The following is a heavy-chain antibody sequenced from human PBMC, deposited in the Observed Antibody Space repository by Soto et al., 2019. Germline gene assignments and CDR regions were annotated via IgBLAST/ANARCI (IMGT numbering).Heavy chain of an antibody. D-gene: IGHD5-18*01. V-gene: IGHV3-7*01. J-gene: IGHJ4*02. CDR1: GFSISRYW. CDR3: ARGGFSYGTGIEH. Sequence: EVQLVESGGGLVQPGGSLRISCAASGFSISRYWMSWVRQAPGKGLEWVADKKQDGSEEYYVDSVKGRFTVSRDNAKNSVYLQLTSLRVEDTALYYCARGGFSYGTGIEHWGQGTLVTVSS. CDR2: KKQDGSEE.